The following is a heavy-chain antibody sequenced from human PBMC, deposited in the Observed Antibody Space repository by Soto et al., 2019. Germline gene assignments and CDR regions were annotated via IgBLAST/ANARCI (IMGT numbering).Heavy chain of an antibody. D-gene: IGHD4-17*01. Sequence: QVQLQESGPGLVKPPQTLSLTGTASGGSFSSGDYSWRWIRQPPGKGLEWIGYIYYSGRTYYNPSLKSRVTISVDTSKNQFSLKLSSVTAADTAVYYCARGSPTVFVWRGGMDVWGQGTTVTVSS. CDR3: ARGSPTVFVWRGGMDV. V-gene: IGHV4-30-4*01. CDR2: IYYSGRT. CDR1: GGSFSSGDYS. J-gene: IGHJ6*02.